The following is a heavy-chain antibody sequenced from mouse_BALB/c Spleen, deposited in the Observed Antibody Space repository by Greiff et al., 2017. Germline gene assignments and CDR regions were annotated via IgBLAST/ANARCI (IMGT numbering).Heavy chain of an antibody. D-gene: IGHD1-1*01. J-gene: IGHJ4*01. CDR2: INSNGGST. CDR3: ARTGSSVDYYAMDY. V-gene: IGHV5-6-2*01. CDR1: GFTFSSYY. Sequence: EVMLVESGGGLVKLGGSLKLSCAASGFTFSSYYMSWVRQTPEKRLELVAAINSNGGSTYYPDTVKGRFTISRDNAKNTLYLQMSSLKSEDTALYYCARTGSSVDYYAMDYWGQGTSVTVSS.